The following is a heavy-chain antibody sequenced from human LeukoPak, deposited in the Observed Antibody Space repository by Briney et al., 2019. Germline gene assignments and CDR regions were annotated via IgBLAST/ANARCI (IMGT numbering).Heavy chain of an antibody. CDR3: AELGITMIGGV. CDR2: ISSSGSTI. D-gene: IGHD3-10*02. J-gene: IGHJ6*04. CDR1: GFTFSRHS. V-gene: IGHV3-48*04. Sequence: RGSLRLSCAASGFTFSRHSMNWVRQAPGKVLEWVSYISSSGSTIYYADSVKGRFTISRDNAKNSLYLQVNSLRAEDTAVYYCAELGITMIGGVWGKGTTVTISS.